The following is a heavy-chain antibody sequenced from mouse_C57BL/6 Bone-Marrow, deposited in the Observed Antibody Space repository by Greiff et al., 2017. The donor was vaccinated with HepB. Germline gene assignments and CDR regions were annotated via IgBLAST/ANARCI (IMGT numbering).Heavy chain of an antibody. CDR1: GYTFTSYW. Sequence: QVQLQQPGAELVKPGASVKMSCKASGYTFTSYWITWVKQRPGQGLEWIGDIYPGSGSTNYNEKFKSKATLTVDTSSSTAYMQLSSLTSEDSAVYYCGGRRVYEYDGFAYWGQGTLVTVSA. CDR3: GGRRVYEYDGFAY. CDR2: IYPGSGST. V-gene: IGHV1-55*01. J-gene: IGHJ3*01. D-gene: IGHD2-4*01.